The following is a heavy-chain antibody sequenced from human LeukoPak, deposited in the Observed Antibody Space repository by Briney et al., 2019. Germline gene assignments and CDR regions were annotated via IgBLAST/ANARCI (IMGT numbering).Heavy chain of an antibody. CDR1: GFTFSSYS. V-gene: IGHV3-48*01. J-gene: IGHJ4*02. CDR2: ISSSSSTI. Sequence: GGSLRLSCAASGFTFSSYSMNWVRQAPGKGLEWVSYISSSSSTIYYADSAKGRFTISRDNAKNSLYLQMNSLRAEDTAVYYCARDPLYYDFWSGFDYWGQGTLVTVSS. CDR3: ARDPLYYDFWSGFDY. D-gene: IGHD3-3*01.